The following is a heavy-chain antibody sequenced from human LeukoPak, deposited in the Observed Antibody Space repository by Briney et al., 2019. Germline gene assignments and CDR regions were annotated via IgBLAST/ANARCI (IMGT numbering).Heavy chain of an antibody. V-gene: IGHV3-7*01. CDR3: ARETPRRGETRDGYR. D-gene: IGHD5-24*01. CDR1: GFTFKKYW. CDR2: IKEDGSET. J-gene: IGHJ4*02. Sequence: GGSLRLSCAASGFTFKKYWMNWVRQVPGKGLECLGNIKEDGSETYYADSVKGRFTISKDNPKNLLFLQINSLRVEDTAVYYCARETPRRGETRDGYRWGQGTLVTVSS.